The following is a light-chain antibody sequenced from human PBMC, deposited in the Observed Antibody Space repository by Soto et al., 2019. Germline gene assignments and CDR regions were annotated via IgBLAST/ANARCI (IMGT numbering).Light chain of an antibody. V-gene: IGKV1-6*01. CDR1: QDIRND. CDR2: AAS. Sequence: AIQMTQSPSSQSASVGDRVTITCRASQDIRNDLGWYQQKPGKTPKLLIFAASSLQSGVPSRFSGSGSGTDFTLTNSSLQPEDFATYYCLQDFNYPWTFGQGIKVEIE. J-gene: IGKJ1*01. CDR3: LQDFNYPWT.